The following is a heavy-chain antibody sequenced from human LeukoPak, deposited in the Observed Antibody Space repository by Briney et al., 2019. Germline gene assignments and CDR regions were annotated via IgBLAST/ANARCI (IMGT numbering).Heavy chain of an antibody. V-gene: IGHV4-34*01. D-gene: IGHD3-10*01. CDR1: GGSFSGYY. CDR2: INHSGST. CDR3: ARGWGYYYGSGSYYKREYNWFDP. J-gene: IGHJ5*02. Sequence: SETLSLTCAVYGGSFSGYYWSWIRQPPGKGLEWIGEINHSGSTNYNPSLKSRVTISVDTSKNQLSLKLSSVTAADTAVYYCARGWGYYYGSGSYYKREYNWFDPWGQGTLVTVSS.